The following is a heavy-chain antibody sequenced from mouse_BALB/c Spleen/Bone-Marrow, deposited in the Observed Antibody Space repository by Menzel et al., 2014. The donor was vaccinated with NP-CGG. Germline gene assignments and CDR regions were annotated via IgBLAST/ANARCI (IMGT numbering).Heavy chain of an antibody. CDR1: GIDLSNYW. CDR3: AKYYDSGSHNL. CDR2: IRSYGGT. J-gene: IGHJ3*02. D-gene: IGHD2-4*01. Sequence: EESGGRLVTPGTPLTLTCTVSGIDLSNYWMSWVRQAPGKGLEWIGIIRSYGGTWYASWVKGRFTISETSPTVDLKMTSLTTENPATFFCAKYYDSGSHNLWGQGTLVTVS. V-gene: IGHV5-6-5*01.